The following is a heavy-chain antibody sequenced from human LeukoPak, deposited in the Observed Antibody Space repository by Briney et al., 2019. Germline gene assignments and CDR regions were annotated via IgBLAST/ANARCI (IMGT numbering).Heavy chain of an antibody. D-gene: IGHD3-10*01. Sequence: GGSLRLSCAASGFTFSSYAMHWVRQAPGKALEWVAVISYDGSNKYYADSVKGRFTISRDNSKNTLYLQMNSLRAEDTAVYYCAKYYYGSGDVWGKGTTVTVSS. V-gene: IGHV3-30*04. J-gene: IGHJ6*04. CDR1: GFTFSSYA. CDR3: AKYYYGSGDV. CDR2: ISYDGSNK.